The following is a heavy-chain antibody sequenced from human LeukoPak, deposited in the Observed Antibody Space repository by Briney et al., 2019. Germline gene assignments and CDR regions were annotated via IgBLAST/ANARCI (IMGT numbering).Heavy chain of an antibody. V-gene: IGHV3-30*02. CDR1: GFTLSSCG. CDR2: IRYDGSNK. D-gene: IGHD3-16*02. Sequence: PGGSLRLSCAASGFTLSSCGVHWVRQAPGKGLEWVAFIRYDGSNKYYADSVRGRFTISRDNSKNTLYLQMNSLRAEDTAVYYCGLAPALVYWGQGTLVTVSS. CDR3: GLAPALVY. J-gene: IGHJ4*02.